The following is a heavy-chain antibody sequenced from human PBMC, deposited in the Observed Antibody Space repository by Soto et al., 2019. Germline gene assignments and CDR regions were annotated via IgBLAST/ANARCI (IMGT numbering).Heavy chain of an antibody. CDR1: GGSLSSGGYY. CDR3: ARAFDDSSGALGY. Sequence: SETLSLTSTFSGGSLSSGGYYWSWIRQHPGKGLEWIGYIYYSGSTYYNPSLKSRVTISVDTSKNQFSLKLSSVTAADTAVYYCARAFDDSSGALGYWGQGTLVTVSS. CDR2: IYYSGST. V-gene: IGHV4-31*03. D-gene: IGHD3-22*01. J-gene: IGHJ4*02.